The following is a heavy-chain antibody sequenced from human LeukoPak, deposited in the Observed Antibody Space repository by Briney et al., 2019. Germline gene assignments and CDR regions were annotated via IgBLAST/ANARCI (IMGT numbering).Heavy chain of an antibody. CDR1: GFTFSDYY. V-gene: IGHV3-11*03. CDR3: ARAYSYGPDY. CDR2: ISSSSSYT. Sequence: GGSLRLSCAVSGFTFSDYYMSWIRQAPGKGLEWVSYISSSSSYTNYADSVKGRFTISRDNAKNSLHLQMNSLRAEDTAVYYCARAYSYGPDYWGQGTLATVSS. J-gene: IGHJ4*02. D-gene: IGHD5-18*01.